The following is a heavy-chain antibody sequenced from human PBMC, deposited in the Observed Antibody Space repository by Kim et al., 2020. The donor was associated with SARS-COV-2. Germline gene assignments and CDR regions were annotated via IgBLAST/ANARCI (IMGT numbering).Heavy chain of an antibody. CDR3: ARDGLYRPRIRGVIIVGGDY. Sequence: GGSLRLSCAASGFTFSSYAMHWVRQAPGKGLEWVAVISYDGSNKYYADSVKGCFTISRDNSKNMLYLQMNSLRAEDTAVYYCARDGLYRPRIRGVIIVGGDYWGQGTLVTVSS. CDR1: GFTFSSYA. D-gene: IGHD3-10*01. J-gene: IGHJ4*02. CDR2: ISYDGSNK. V-gene: IGHV3-30*04.